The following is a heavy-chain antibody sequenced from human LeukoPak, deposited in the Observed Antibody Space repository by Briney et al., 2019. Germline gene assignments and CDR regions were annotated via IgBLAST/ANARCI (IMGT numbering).Heavy chain of an antibody. Sequence: ASVKVSCKASGYTFTGDYMHWVRQAPGQGLEWMGWTTPNSGGTNYAQKFQGRVTMTRDTSISTAYMELSRLGSDDTAVYYCASGDSGSYPHWGQGTMVTVSS. CDR2: TTPNSGGT. CDR1: GYTFTGDY. V-gene: IGHV1-2*02. D-gene: IGHD1-26*01. J-gene: IGHJ3*01. CDR3: ASGDSGSYPH.